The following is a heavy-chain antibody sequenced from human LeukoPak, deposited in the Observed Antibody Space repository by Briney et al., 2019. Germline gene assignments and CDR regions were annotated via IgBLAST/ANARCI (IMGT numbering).Heavy chain of an antibody. Sequence: GGSLRLSCAASGFIFNDYYMSWIRQAPGKGLEWVSYISSSGSTIYYADSVKGRFTISRDNAKNSLYLQMNSLRAEDTAVYYCARVWEQWREFDYWGQGTLVTVSS. CDR2: ISSSGSTI. J-gene: IGHJ4*02. CDR1: GFIFNDYY. CDR3: ARVWEQWREFDY. V-gene: IGHV3-11*04. D-gene: IGHD6-19*01.